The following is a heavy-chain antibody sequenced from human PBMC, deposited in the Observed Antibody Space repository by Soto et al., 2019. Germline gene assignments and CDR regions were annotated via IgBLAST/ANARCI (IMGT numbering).Heavy chain of an antibody. V-gene: IGHV1-69*13. CDR1: VGTFSSYA. CDR2: IIPIFGTA. D-gene: IGHD4-17*01. J-gene: IGHJ4*02. CDR3: ARGSRWATVVTPGFDY. Sequence: ASVKVSCKASVGTFSSYAISWLRQAPGQGLEWMGGIIPIFGTANYAQKFQGRVTITADESTSTAYMELSSLRSEDTAVYYCARGSRWATVVTPGFDYWGQGTLVTVSS.